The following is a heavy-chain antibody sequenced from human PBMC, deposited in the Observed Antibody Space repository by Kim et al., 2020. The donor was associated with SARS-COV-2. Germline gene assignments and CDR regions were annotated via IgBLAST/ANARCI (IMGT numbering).Heavy chain of an antibody. J-gene: IGHJ4*03. CDR2: ISGSGGRT. Sequence: GGSLRLSCAASGFTFRSYAMSWVRQVPGRGLEWVSSISGSGGRTYYADSVKGRFTISRDNSKNALYLQMNGLRAEDTALFYCAKGGMVASEAIDYWGQGT. D-gene: IGHD1-26*01. V-gene: IGHV3-23*01. CDR3: AKGGMVASEAIDY. CDR1: GFTFRSYA.